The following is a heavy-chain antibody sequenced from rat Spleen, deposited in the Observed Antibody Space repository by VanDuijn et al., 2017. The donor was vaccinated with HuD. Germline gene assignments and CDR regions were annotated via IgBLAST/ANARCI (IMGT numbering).Heavy chain of an antibody. V-gene: IGHV5-29*01. CDR3: ARAGYLRDWYFDF. J-gene: IGHJ3*01. Sequence: EVQLVESDGGLVQPGRSLKLSCAASGFTFSDYYMAWVRQAPTKGLEWVATISYDGSSTYYRDSVKGRFTISRDDATGTLYLQMDSLRSEDTATYYCARAGYLRDWYFDFWGQGTLVTVSS. CDR1: GFTFSDYY. CDR2: ISYDGSST. D-gene: IGHD2-2*01.